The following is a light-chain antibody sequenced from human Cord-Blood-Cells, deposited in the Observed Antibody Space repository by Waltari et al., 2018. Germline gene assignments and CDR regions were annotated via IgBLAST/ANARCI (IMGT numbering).Light chain of an antibody. CDR2: EAS. V-gene: IGLV2-8*01. Sequence: QSALTQPPSASGSPGQSVTISCPGTSSDVGGYNSVSWYQQHPGKPPKLMIYEASKRPSGVPDRLSGSKSCNTASLTVSGLQAEDEADYCCSSYAGSNNFVFGGGTQLTVL. CDR1: SSDVGGYNS. CDR3: SSYAGSNNFV. J-gene: IGLJ3*02.